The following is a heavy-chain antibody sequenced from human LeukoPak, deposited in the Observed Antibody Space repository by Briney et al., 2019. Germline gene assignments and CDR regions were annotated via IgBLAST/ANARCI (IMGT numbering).Heavy chain of an antibody. CDR2: ISYDGRNK. J-gene: IGHJ3*02. CDR1: GFTFSSYG. D-gene: IGHD3-22*01. Sequence: GGSLRLSCAASGFTFSSYGMHWVRQAPGKGLEWVAVISYDGRNKYYADSVKGRFTISRDNSKNTLYLQMNSLRAEDTAVYYCTKDRNYDSSGYYYPTAPDAFDILGQGTMVTVSS. CDR3: TKDRNYDSSGYYYPTAPDAFDI. V-gene: IGHV3-30*18.